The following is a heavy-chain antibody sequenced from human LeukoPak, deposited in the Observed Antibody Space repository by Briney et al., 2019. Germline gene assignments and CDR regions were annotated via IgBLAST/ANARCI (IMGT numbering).Heavy chain of an antibody. V-gene: IGHV1-2*02. D-gene: IGHD5-18*01. J-gene: IGHJ5*02. CDR1: GYTFIGYY. CDR2: INPNSGGT. CDR3: ARDGYSYGSENWFDP. Sequence: GASVKVSCKASGYTFIGYYMHWVRQAPGQGLEWMGWINPNSGGTNYAQKFQGRVTMTRDTSISTAYMELSRLRSDDTAVYYCARDGYSYGSENWFDPWGQGTLVTVSS.